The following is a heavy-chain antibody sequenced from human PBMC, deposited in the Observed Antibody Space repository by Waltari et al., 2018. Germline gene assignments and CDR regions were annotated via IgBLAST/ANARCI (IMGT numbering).Heavy chain of an antibody. J-gene: IGHJ4*02. CDR2: IYGTTGRT. CDR3: AGHRVGAVTTFDY. V-gene: IGHV4-59*08. D-gene: IGHD4-17*01. CDR1: GDSISSTY. Sequence: QLQLQESGPGLVKPPETLSLSCAVSGDSISSTYWSWIRQSPGKGLEWIGYIYGTTGRTKYNPALQSRVTLSVDTSKNQFSLRLVSVTAADTAVYYCAGHRVGAVTTFDYWGQGILVTVSS.